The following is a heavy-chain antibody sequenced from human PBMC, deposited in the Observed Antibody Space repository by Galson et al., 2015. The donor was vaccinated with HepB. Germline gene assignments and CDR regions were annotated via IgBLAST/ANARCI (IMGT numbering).Heavy chain of an antibody. CDR1: GGSISSSSYY. J-gene: IGHJ4*02. CDR3: ARHLKYSSSWYSDYFDY. V-gene: IGHV4-39*01. CDR2: IYYSGST. D-gene: IGHD6-13*01. Sequence: SETLSLTCTVSGGSISSSSYYWGWIRQPPGKGLEWIGSIYYSGSTYYNPSLKSRVTISVDTSKNQFSLKLSSVTAADTAVYYCARHLKYSSSWYSDYFDYWGQGTLVTVSS.